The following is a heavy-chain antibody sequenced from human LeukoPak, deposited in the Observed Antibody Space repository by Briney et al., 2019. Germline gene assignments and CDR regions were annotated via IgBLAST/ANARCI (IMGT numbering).Heavy chain of an antibody. CDR3: ARDRGFGQADV. CDR1: GFTSSGYW. D-gene: IGHD3-10*01. Sequence: GGSLRLSCAASGFTSSGYWMSWLRQAPGKGLEWVAIIKQDGGEKNYVDSVKGRFTISRDNAKNSLYLQMNSLRAEDTAVYYCARDRGFGQADVWGKGTTVTVSS. CDR2: IKQDGGEK. J-gene: IGHJ6*04. V-gene: IGHV3-7*01.